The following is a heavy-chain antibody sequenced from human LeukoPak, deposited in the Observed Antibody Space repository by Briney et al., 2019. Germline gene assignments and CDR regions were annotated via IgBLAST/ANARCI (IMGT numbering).Heavy chain of an antibody. J-gene: IGHJ4*02. D-gene: IGHD2-8*01. CDR2: ISHSEKN. CDR3: ARHGSRIAPTMYY. V-gene: IGHV4-39*01. CDR1: GGFITSGNYY. Sequence: PSETLALTCSVSGGFITSGNYYWGWIRQPPGRRLEWIGTISHSEKNFYNPSLQSRVSISVDTSKNQFSLKLSSVTAADTAVYYCARHGSRIAPTMYYWGQGILVTVSS.